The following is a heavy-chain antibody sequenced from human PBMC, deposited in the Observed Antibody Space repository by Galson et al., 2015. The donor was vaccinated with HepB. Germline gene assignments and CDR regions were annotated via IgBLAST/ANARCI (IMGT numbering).Heavy chain of an antibody. CDR1: GFTFSSYA. CDR3: ARDHIFDY. V-gene: IGHV3-30-3*01. Sequence: SLRLSCAASGFTFSSYAMHWVRQAPGKGLEWVAVISYDGSNKYYADSVKGRFTISRDNSKNTLYLQMNSLRAEDTAVYYCARDHIFDYWGQGTLVTVSS. J-gene: IGHJ4*02. CDR2: ISYDGSNK.